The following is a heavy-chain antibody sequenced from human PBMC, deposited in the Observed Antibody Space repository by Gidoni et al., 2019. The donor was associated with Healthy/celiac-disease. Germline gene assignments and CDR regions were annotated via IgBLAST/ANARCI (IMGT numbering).Heavy chain of an antibody. V-gene: IGHV3-74*01. J-gene: IGHJ6*02. D-gene: IGHD5-12*01. CDR1: GFPFRSSW. CDR2: SNSEGSST. CDR3: ALSRWLPHPYYYYGMDV. Sequence: EVQLVESGGGLVQPGWSLRLSCAASGFPFRSSWIHWDSQVPGKGVVGVSRSNSEGSSTSYADAVKGRFTISRDNAKNTLDLQMNSLRAEDTAVYYCALSRWLPHPYYYYGMDVWGQGTTVTVSS.